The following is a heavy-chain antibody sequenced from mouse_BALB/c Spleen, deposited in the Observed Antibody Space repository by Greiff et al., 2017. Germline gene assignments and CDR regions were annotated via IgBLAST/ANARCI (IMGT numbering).Heavy chain of an antibody. CDR2: ISTYYGDA. CDR3: ARWRTATYAMDY. Sequence: QVQLQQSGAELVRPGVSVKISCKGSGYTFTDYAMHWVKQSHAKSLEWIGVISTYYGDASYNQKFKGKATMTVDKSSSTAYMELARLTSEDSAIYYCARWRTATYAMDYWGQGTSVTVSS. D-gene: IGHD1-2*01. J-gene: IGHJ4*01. V-gene: IGHV1S137*01. CDR1: GYTFTDYA.